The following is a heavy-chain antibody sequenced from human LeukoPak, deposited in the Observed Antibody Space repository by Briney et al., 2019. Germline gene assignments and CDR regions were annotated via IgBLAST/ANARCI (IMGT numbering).Heavy chain of an antibody. V-gene: IGHV3-30*02. Sequence: KYYADSVKGRFTISRDNSKNTLYLQMNSLRAEDTAVYYCATLGYCSSTSCYTHYYYYGMDVWGQGTTVTVSS. D-gene: IGHD2-2*02. CDR2: K. CDR3: ATLGYCSSTSCYTHYYYYGMDV. J-gene: IGHJ6*02.